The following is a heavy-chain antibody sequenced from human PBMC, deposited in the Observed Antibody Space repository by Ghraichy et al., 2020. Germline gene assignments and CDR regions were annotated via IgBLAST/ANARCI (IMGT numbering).Heavy chain of an antibody. Sequence: SETLSLTCTVSGGSISSYYWSWIRQSAGKGLEWIGRVYTSGDASYNPSLESRVNMSVDMSKNQFSLKLISATAADTAVYYCARAGDSSGYSPNFDYWGQGTLVTVSS. CDR3: ARAGDSSGYSPNFDY. CDR1: GGSISSYY. J-gene: IGHJ4*02. CDR2: VYTSGDA. D-gene: IGHD3-22*01. V-gene: IGHV4-4*07.